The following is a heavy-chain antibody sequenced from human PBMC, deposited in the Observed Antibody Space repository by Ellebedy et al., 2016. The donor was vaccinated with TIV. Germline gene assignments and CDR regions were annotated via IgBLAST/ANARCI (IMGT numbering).Heavy chain of an antibody. CDR1: GDTFSSYA. J-gene: IGHJ3*02. D-gene: IGHD1-26*01. Sequence: SVKVSCXASGDTFSSYAISWVRQAPGQGLEWMGRIIPLLGTPDYAQKFQGRVTITADKSTRTLYMELSSLRSEDTAVYYCATLSRWEAFDIWGQGTIVTVSS. CDR2: IIPLLGTP. CDR3: ATLSRWEAFDI. V-gene: IGHV1-69*04.